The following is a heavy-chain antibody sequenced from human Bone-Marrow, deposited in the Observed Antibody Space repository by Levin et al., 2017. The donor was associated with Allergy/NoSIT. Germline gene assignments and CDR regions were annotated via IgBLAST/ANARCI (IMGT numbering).Heavy chain of an antibody. Sequence: LSLTCAASGFTFSDSNMNWVRQAPGKGLEWVSSISSSRSYIYYADSVKGRFTISRDNAKNSVYLQMNSLRDEDTAVYYCARAGATVTTPGTWYYHGMDVWGQGTTVTVSS. CDR2: ISSSRSYI. J-gene: IGHJ6*02. D-gene: IGHD4-17*01. V-gene: IGHV3-21*01. CDR1: GFTFSDSN. CDR3: ARAGATVTTPGTWYYHGMDV.